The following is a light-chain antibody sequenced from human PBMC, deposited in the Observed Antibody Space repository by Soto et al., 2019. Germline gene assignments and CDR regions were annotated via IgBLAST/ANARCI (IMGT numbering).Light chain of an antibody. CDR1: NSNIGTNT. V-gene: IGLV1-44*01. CDR2: AND. CDR3: AAWDASRSGPV. Sequence: QPVLTQPPSASGTPGRRVTISCSGRNSNIGTNTVTWYQQLPGTAPKLLIYANDQRPSGVPERFSGSKSGTSASLAISGLQSGDEAHYFCAAWDASRSGPVFGGGTQLTVL. J-gene: IGLJ7*01.